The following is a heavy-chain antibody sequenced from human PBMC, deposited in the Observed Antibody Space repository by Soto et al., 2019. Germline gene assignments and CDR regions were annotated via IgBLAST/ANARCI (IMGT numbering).Heavy chain of an antibody. CDR1: GFIFRSYA. D-gene: IGHD1-26*01. V-gene: IGHV3-30*09. CDR3: ARDFSASYPNFDY. Sequence: GGSLRLSCLASGFIFRSYAMHWVRQAPGKGLEWVAVITYDGANGYYADSVRGRFAISRDNSKSTLFLQMNSLRPEDTAVYYCARDFSASYPNFDYWGQGTLVTVSS. J-gene: IGHJ4*02. CDR2: ITYDGANG.